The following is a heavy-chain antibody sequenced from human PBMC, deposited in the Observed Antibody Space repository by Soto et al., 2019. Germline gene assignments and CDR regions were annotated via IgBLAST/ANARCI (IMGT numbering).Heavy chain of an antibody. CDR2: INHSGST. Sequence: SETLSLTCAVYGGSFSGYYWSWIRQPPGKGLEWIGEINHSGSTNYNPSLKSRVTISVDTSKNQFSLKLSSVTAADTAVYYCARAGTGYYYYYGMDVWGKGTTVTVSS. J-gene: IGHJ6*04. D-gene: IGHD6-13*01. CDR1: GGSFSGYY. V-gene: IGHV4-34*01. CDR3: ARAGTGYYYYYGMDV.